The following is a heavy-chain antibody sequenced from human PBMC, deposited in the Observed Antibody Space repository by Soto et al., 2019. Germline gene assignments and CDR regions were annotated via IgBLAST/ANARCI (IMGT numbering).Heavy chain of an antibody. V-gene: IGHV1-69*13. D-gene: IGHD1-1*01. CDR3: ARDRYNWNDPNYYYGMDV. CDR2: IIPIFGTA. Sequence: SVKVSFKASGGTFSSYAISWVRQAPGQGLEWMGGIIPIFGTANYAQKFQGRVTITADESTSTAYMELSSLRSEDTAVYYCARDRYNWNDPNYYYGMDVWGQGTTVTVSS. J-gene: IGHJ6*02. CDR1: GGTFSSYA.